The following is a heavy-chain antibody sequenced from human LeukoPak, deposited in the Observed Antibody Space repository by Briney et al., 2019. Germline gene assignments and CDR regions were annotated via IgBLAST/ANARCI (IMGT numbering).Heavy chain of an antibody. CDR1: GFTFSSYA. V-gene: IGHV3-30*04. D-gene: IGHD1-26*01. Sequence: GGSLRLSCAASGFTFSSYAMHWVRQAPGKGLEWVAVISYDGSNKYYADSAKGRFTISRDNSKNTLYLQMNSLRAEDTAVYYCAREPSGSYYYMDVWGKGTTVTVSS. J-gene: IGHJ6*03. CDR3: AREPSGSYYYMDV. CDR2: ISYDGSNK.